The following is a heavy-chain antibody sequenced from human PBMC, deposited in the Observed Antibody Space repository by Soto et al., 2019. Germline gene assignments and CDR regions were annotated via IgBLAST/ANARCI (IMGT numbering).Heavy chain of an antibody. D-gene: IGHD2-2*02. CDR3: AADYCCSTSCYTVPYYMDV. J-gene: IGHJ6*03. CDR2: IVVGSGNT. CDR1: GFTFTSSA. V-gene: IGHV1-58*02. Sequence: SVKVSCKASGFTFTSSAMQWVRQARGQRLEWIGWIVVGSGNTNYAQKFQERVTITRDMSTSTAYMELSSLRSEDTAVYYCAADYCCSTSCYTVPYYMDVWGKGTTVTVSS.